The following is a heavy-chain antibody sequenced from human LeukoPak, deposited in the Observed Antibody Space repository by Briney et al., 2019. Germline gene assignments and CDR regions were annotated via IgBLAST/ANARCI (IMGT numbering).Heavy chain of an antibody. V-gene: IGHV1-69*05. Sequence: SVKVSCKASGGTFSSYAISWVRQAPGQGLEWMGRIIPIFGTANYAQKFQGRVTITTDESTSTAYMKLSSLRSEDTAVYYCAGDSSGWYYFDYWGQGTLVTVSS. CDR3: AGDSSGWYYFDY. CDR1: GGTFSSYA. D-gene: IGHD6-19*01. J-gene: IGHJ4*02. CDR2: IIPIFGTA.